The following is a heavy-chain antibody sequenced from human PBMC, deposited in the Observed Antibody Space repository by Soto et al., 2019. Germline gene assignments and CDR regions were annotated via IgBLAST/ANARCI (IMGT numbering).Heavy chain of an antibody. J-gene: IGHJ5*02. CDR2: INHSGST. Sequence: SETLSLTCAVYGGSFSGYYWSWIRQPPGKGLEWIGEINHSGSTNYSPSLKSRITISVDTSKNQFSLRLSSVTAADTAVYYCARCEVVPAAMRGYWFDPWGQGTLVTVSS. V-gene: IGHV4-34*01. CDR1: GGSFSGYY. D-gene: IGHD2-2*01. CDR3: ARCEVVPAAMRGYWFDP.